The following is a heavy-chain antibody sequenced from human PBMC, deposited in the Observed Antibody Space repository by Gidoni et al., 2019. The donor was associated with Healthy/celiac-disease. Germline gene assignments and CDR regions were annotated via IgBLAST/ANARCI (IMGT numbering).Heavy chain of an antibody. CDR3: AGGIAAAGRVYMDV. J-gene: IGHJ6*03. V-gene: IGHV3-23*01. Sequence: EVQLFESGGGLVQPGGSLRLSFATSVFTFSSYAMSWVRQAPGKGMEWVSAISGSGGSTYYADSVKGRFTISRDNSKNTLYLQMNSLRAEDTAVYYCAGGIAAAGRVYMDVWGKGTTVTVSS. D-gene: IGHD6-13*01. CDR1: VFTFSSYA. CDR2: ISGSGGST.